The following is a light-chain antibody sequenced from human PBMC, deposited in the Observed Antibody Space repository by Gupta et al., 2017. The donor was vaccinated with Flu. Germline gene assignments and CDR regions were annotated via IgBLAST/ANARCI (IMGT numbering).Light chain of an antibody. V-gene: IGKV1-39*01. CDR3: QQTYSFPRS. Sequence: DIQMAPSQLCLSASVGDRVTITCRASQSMTPYLNWYQQQPGKAPKLLIYAASSLQSGVPSRFSGSGSGTDFTLTISSLQPEDFATYYCQQTYSFPRSFGPGTKVYIK. CDR1: QSMTPY. J-gene: IGKJ3*01. CDR2: AAS.